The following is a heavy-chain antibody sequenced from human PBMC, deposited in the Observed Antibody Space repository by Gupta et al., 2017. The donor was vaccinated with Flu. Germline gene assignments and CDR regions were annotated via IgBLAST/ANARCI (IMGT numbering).Heavy chain of an antibody. V-gene: IGHV4-31*02. CDR2: IYNTVRT. D-gene: IGHD6-13*01. CDR3: ARGAVGSTRLANTWFDP. J-gene: IGHJ5*02. Sequence: PGKGLEWIGFIYNTVRTYYNPSLMSRLTISGDTSKNQFSLKLDSVTAADTAVYYCARGAVGSTRLANTWFDPWGQGTLVTVSS.